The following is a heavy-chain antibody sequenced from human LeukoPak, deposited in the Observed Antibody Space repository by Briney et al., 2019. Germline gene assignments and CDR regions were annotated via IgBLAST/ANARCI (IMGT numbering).Heavy chain of an antibody. CDR3: ARDSSGWYPVDY. V-gene: IGHV1-69*04. J-gene: IGHJ4*02. CDR2: IIPILGIA. CDR1: GYTFTSYG. D-gene: IGHD6-19*01. Sequence: SVKVSCKASGYTFTSYGISWVRQAPGQGLEWMGRIIPILGIANYAQKFQGRVTITADKSTSTAYMELSSLRSEDTAVYYCARDSSGWYPVDYWGQGTLVTVSS.